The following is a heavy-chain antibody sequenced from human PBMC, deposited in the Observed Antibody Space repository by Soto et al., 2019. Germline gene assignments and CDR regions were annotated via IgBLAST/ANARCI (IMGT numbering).Heavy chain of an antibody. CDR2: ISSFNGET. CDR3: ARDVGYCSSSTCLIDY. J-gene: IGHJ4*02. V-gene: IGHV1-18*01. Sequence: QVQLVQSGAEVKRPGASVKVSCEASGYTFNTYGISWVRQAPGQGLEWMGWISSFNGETRYAQKFQARVTVTTDTSTSTGYMELRSLRLDDTAVYYGARDVGYCSSSTCLIDYWGQGTLVTVSS. CDR1: GYTFNTYG. D-gene: IGHD2-2*01.